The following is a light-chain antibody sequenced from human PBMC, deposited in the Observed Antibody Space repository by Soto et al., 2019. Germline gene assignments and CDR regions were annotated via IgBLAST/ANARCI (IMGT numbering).Light chain of an antibody. CDR1: QSVRSTY. CDR2: GAY. Sequence: EVGLTQSPGTLSLSPGERATRSCRASQSVRSTYLGWYQQKPGQAPRLLIYGAYKRQSGVPDRFRGGVSGTDFTLSISSMQTEDFAVYYCQQCRGYVTCGGGTKVDI. J-gene: IGKJ4*02. V-gene: IGKV3-20*01. CDR3: QQCRGYVT.